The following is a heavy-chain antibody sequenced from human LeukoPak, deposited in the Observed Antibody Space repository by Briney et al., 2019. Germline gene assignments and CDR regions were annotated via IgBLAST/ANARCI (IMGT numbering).Heavy chain of an antibody. CDR2: ISGGGGTT. V-gene: IGHV3-23*01. CDR3: AKDSPWYDSSTYYYFDY. CDR1: GFTFNNYA. Sequence: AGGSLRLSCAGSGFTFNNYAMSWVRQAPGKGLERVSAISGGGGTTYYADSVKGRFTISRDNSKDTLYLQMSGLRAEDTAVYFCAKDSPWYDSSTYYYFDYWGQGTLVTVSS. J-gene: IGHJ4*02. D-gene: IGHD3-22*01.